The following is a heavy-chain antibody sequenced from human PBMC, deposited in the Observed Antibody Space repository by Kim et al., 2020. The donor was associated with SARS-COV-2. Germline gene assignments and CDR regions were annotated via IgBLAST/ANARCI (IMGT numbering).Heavy chain of an antibody. J-gene: IGHJ4*02. V-gene: IGHV1-18*01. CDR1: GDTSSTSG. D-gene: IGHD3-16*01. CDR3: VRGTWGDVNDY. Sequence: ASVKVSCKTSGDTSSTSGFSWVRQAPGQGLEWMGWINTIKGDTNYVQKFQDRVTMTTDSSTTAVYMELRSLKSDDTAVYYCVRGTWGDVNDYWGQGTLFTVSS. CDR2: INTIKGDT.